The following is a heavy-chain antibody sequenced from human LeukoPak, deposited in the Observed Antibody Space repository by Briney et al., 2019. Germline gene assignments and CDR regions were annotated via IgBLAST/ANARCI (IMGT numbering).Heavy chain of an antibody. J-gene: IGHJ4*02. CDR3: ARGDFDY. CDR2: VFSDGRT. Sequence: GGSLRLSCAASGITVNTNYMSWVRQAPGKGLEWVSNVFSDGRTFYADSVKGRFTFSRDSSKNSIFLQMNSLRAEDTAVYYCARGDFDYWGQGTLVTVSS. V-gene: IGHV3-53*01. CDR1: GITVNTNY.